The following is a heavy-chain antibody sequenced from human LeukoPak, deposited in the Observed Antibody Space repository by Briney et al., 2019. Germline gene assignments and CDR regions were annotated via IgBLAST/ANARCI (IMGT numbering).Heavy chain of an antibody. CDR1: GFTFSSFW. CDR2: IKYDESEK. D-gene: IGHD1-1*01. CDR3: ARITTNGYFEY. V-gene: IGHV3-7*01. Sequence: GGSLRLSCAASGFTFSSFWMGWVRQAPGKGLEWVASIKYDESEKHHVDSVKGRFTISRDNAKNSLYLQMNSLRAEDTAVYFCARITTNGYFEYWGQGTLITVSS. J-gene: IGHJ4*02.